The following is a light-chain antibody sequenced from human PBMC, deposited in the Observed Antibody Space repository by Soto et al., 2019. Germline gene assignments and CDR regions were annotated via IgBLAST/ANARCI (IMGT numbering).Light chain of an antibody. CDR2: EVS. V-gene: IGLV2-14*01. CDR3: SSYTDSNTYV. CDR1: SSDIGNYNY. Sequence: QSALTQPASVSGSPGQSITISCTGTSSDIGNYNYVSWYQQYPAKAPKLMIYEVSYRPSGVSNRFSGSKSGNTASLTISGLQAEDEADYYCSSYTDSNTYVFGTGTKLTVL. J-gene: IGLJ1*01.